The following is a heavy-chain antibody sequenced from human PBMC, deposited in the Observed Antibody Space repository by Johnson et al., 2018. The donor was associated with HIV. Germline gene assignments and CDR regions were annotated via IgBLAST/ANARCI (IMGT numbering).Heavy chain of an antibody. V-gene: IGHV3-30*03. D-gene: IGHD3/OR15-3a*01. J-gene: IGHJ3*02. CDR1: GFTFSSYG. CDR2: ISYDGRDK. CDR3: ARDGLAANAFDT. Sequence: QVQLVESGGGVVQPGRSLRLSCTASGFTFSSYGMHWVRQAPGKGLEWVAVISYDGRDKYYANSVKGRFTISRDNSKNTLFLQMNSLRAEDTAVYYCARDGLAANAFDTWGQGTMVTVSS.